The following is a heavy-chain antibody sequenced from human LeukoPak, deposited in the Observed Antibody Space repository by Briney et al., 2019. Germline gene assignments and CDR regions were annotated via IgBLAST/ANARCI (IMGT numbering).Heavy chain of an antibody. D-gene: IGHD2-21*01. CDR2: IGSGGSDI. J-gene: IGHJ4*02. V-gene: IGHV3-48*01. CDR1: GFTFGSYS. Sequence: GGSLRLSCAASGFTFGSYSMTWVRQAPGKGVEGVSYIGSGGSDIYYADSVKGRFTISRDNAKNSLFLQMNSLRADDTAVYYCVRDGGALFDYWGQGTLVTVSS. CDR3: VRDGGALFDY.